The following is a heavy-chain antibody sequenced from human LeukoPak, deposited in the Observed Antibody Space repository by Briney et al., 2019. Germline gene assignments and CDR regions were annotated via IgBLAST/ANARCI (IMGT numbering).Heavy chain of an antibody. J-gene: IGHJ3*02. V-gene: IGHV4-59*01. CDR2: IFYSGNS. Sequence: SEALSLTCTVSGGSSSSYYWSWIRQPPGKGLEWIGDIFYSGNSNYNPSLKSRVTLSVDTSKNEFSLKLSSVTAADTAVYYCARTGGITMTRGVLSAFDIWGQGTMVTVSS. D-gene: IGHD3-10*01. CDR3: ARTGGITMTRGVLSAFDI. CDR1: GGSSSSYY.